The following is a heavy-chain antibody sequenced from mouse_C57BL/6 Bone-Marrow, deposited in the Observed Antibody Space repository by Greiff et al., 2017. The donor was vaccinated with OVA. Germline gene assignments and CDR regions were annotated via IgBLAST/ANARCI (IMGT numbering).Heavy chain of an antibody. CDR3: ARVYYDYGDYAMDY. Sequence: QVQLQQPGAELVKPGASVKMSCKASGYTFTSYWTTWVKQRPGQGLEWIGDIYPGSGSTNYNEKFKSKATLTVDTSSSTAYMQLSSLTSEDSAVYYCARVYYDYGDYAMDYWGQGTSVTVSS. V-gene: IGHV1-55*01. J-gene: IGHJ4*01. CDR1: GYTFTSYW. CDR2: IYPGSGST. D-gene: IGHD2-4*01.